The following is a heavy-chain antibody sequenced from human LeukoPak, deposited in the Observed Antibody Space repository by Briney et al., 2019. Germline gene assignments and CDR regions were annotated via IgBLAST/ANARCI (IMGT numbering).Heavy chain of an antibody. CDR3: ARSRDWYVDY. CDR2: IDSSGDVT. D-gene: IGHD3-9*01. V-gene: IGHV3-11*04. Sequence: GGSLRLSCAASGFTFSDYYMTWIRQAPGRGLEWLSYIDSSGDVTYYADSVKGRFTISRDNAENSLFLQMNSLRAEDTAIYYCARSRDWYVDYWGQGSLVTVSS. J-gene: IGHJ4*02. CDR1: GFTFSDYY.